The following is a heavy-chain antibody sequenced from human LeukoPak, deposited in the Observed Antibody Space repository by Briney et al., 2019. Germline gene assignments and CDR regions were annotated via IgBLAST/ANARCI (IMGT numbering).Heavy chain of an antibody. J-gene: IGHJ4*02. Sequence: SETLSLTCTVSGGSISGYYWSWIRQPAGKGLEWIGRVYTSGSSKNNPSLKSRVTMSVDTTKNQFSLKLSSVTAADTAVYYCARVYSCHYYFDSWGQGTLVTVSS. CDR1: GGSISGYY. CDR2: VYTSGSS. V-gene: IGHV4-4*07. D-gene: IGHD2-15*01. CDR3: ARVYSCHYYFDS.